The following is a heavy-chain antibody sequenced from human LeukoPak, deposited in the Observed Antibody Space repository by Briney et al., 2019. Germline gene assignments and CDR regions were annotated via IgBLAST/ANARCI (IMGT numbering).Heavy chain of an antibody. CDR3: ARDEARYSSGYYPNWFDP. CDR1: GYSFTIYG. D-gene: IGHD3-22*01. V-gene: IGHV1-18*01. CDR2: ISVYNGYT. J-gene: IGHJ5*02. Sequence: ASVTVSCTASGYSFTIYGISWVRQAPGQGLEWMGWISVYNGYTHYANNHQGRVTITTDTSTSTAYIELRSLRSDDPAVYSCARDEARYSSGYYPNWFDPWGQGTLVTVSS.